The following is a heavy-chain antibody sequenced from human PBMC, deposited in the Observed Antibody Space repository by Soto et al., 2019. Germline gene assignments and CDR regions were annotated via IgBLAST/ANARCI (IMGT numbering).Heavy chain of an antibody. Sequence: SETLSLTCTVSGGSISSSSDYRGWIRQPPGKGLEWIGSIYYSGSTYYNPSLKSRVTISVDTSKNQFSLKLSSVTAADTAVYYCATQSITIFGVVIIGWFDPWGQGTLVTVS. CDR3: ATQSITIFGVVIIGWFDP. D-gene: IGHD3-3*01. CDR1: GGSISSSSDY. CDR2: IYYSGST. V-gene: IGHV4-39*01. J-gene: IGHJ5*02.